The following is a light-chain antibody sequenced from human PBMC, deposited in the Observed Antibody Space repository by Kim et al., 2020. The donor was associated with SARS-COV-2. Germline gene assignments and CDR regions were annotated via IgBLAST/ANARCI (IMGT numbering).Light chain of an antibody. Sequence: GKTVTSSGTGSSGSIASNYVQWYQQRPGSAPTTVIYEDNQRPSGVPDRFSGSIDSSSNSASLTISGLKTEDEADYYCQSYDSSLWVFGGGTQLTVL. CDR1: SGSIASNY. V-gene: IGLV6-57*02. CDR2: EDN. CDR3: QSYDSSLWV. J-gene: IGLJ3*02.